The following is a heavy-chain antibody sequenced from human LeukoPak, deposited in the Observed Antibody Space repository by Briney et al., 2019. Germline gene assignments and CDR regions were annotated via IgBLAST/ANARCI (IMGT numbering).Heavy chain of an antibody. CDR1: GYTSTSYW. Sequence: GESLKISCKGSGYTSTSYWIGWVRQMPGKGLEMMGIIYPGDSDTRYSPSFQGQVTISADKSMSTAYLQWNSLKASDTAIYYCARHSAQYSSGWYNWFDPWGQGTLVTVSS. D-gene: IGHD6-19*01. V-gene: IGHV5-51*01. CDR3: ARHSAQYSSGWYNWFDP. J-gene: IGHJ5*02. CDR2: IYPGDSDT.